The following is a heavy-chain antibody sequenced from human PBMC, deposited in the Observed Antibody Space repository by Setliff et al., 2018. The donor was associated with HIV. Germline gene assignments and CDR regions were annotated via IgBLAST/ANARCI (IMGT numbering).Heavy chain of an antibody. CDR1: DDSISSSNYY. CDR3: ARHKNYGPIYDS. D-gene: IGHD1-7*01. J-gene: IGHJ4*02. V-gene: IGHV4-39*01. CDR2: VYYTGSS. Sequence: SETLSLTCVVSDDSISSSNYYWGWIRQTPGRTLEWIGSVYYTGSSFFNPSLKSRVTISVDTSKNQFSLNLNSLTAADTAVYYCARHKNYGPIYDSWGQGTLVTVSS.